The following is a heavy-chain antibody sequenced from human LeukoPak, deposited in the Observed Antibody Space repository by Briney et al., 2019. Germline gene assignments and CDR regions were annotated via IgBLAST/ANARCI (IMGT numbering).Heavy chain of an antibody. CDR3: AKDLFTMVRGVLKS. CDR2: ISWNSGSI. CDR1: GFTFYDYA. Sequence: GGSLRLSCAASGFTFYDYAMHWVRQAPGKGLEGGSGISWNSGSIGYADSVKGRFTISRDNAKNSLYLQMNSLRAEDTALYYCAKDLFTMVRGVLKSWGQGTLVTVSS. J-gene: IGHJ4*02. D-gene: IGHD3-10*01. V-gene: IGHV3-9*01.